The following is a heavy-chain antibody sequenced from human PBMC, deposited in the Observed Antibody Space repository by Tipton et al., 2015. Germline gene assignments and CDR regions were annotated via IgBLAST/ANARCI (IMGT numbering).Heavy chain of an antibody. D-gene: IGHD5-24*01. Sequence: TLSLTCNVSGGSISTSNYYWGWIRQPPGKGLEWIGSISHSGNTYYNPSLKSRVTMSRDTSKNQFSLTLNSVAAADTAVYYCARDLEHGMDVWGHGTTVTVSS. V-gene: IGHV4-39*07. J-gene: IGHJ6*02. CDR3: ARDLEHGMDV. CDR1: GGSISTSNYY. CDR2: ISHSGNT.